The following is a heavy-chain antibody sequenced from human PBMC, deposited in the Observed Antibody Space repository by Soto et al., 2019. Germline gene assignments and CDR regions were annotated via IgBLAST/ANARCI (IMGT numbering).Heavy chain of an antibody. CDR2: INPGGGST. V-gene: IGHV1-46*01. CDR3: ARAGMITFGGVILHNYYFDY. J-gene: IGHJ4*02. CDR1: GYTFTSYY. D-gene: IGHD3-16*02. Sequence: ASVKVSCKASGYTFTSYYMNWLRQAPGQGLEWMGIINPGGGSTTYAQKFQGRVTMTRDTSTSTAYMELSSLTSDDTAVYYCARAGMITFGGVILHNYYFDYWGQGTLVTVSS.